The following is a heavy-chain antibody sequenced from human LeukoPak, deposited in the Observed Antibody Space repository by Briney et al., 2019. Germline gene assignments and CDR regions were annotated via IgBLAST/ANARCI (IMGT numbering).Heavy chain of an antibody. Sequence: GGSLRLSCAASEFIVSSDYMSWVRQAPGKGLEWVSVLYTGGTTFYASSVKGRFIISRDDSKNTLYLQMNSLRAEDTAVYYCAMYSSAWYAVYWGQGTLVTVSS. CDR2: LYTGGTT. V-gene: IGHV3-66*01. D-gene: IGHD6-19*01. J-gene: IGHJ4*02. CDR1: EFIVSSDY. CDR3: AMYSSAWYAVY.